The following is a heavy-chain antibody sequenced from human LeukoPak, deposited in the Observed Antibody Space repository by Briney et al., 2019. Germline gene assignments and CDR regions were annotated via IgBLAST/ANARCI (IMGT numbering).Heavy chain of an antibody. V-gene: IGHV1-2*02. CDR3: ARESSGYNYDY. Sequence: ASVKVSCKASGYTVTSYGISWVRQAPGQGREWMGWINPNSGGTNYAQKFQGRVTMTRDTSISTAYMELSRLRSDDTAVYYCARESSGYNYDYRGQGTLVTVSS. J-gene: IGHJ4*02. CDR1: GYTVTSYG. D-gene: IGHD3-22*01. CDR2: INPNSGGT.